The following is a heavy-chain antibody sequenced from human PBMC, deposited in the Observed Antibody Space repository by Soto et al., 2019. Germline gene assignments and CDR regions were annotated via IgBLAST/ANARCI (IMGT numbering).Heavy chain of an antibody. J-gene: IGHJ4*02. CDR2: ISGSGGST. CDR1: GFTFSSYA. D-gene: IGHD1-26*01. V-gene: IGHV3-23*01. CDR3: AKKTVGATRTFDY. Sequence: EVPLLESGGGLVQPGGSLRLSCAASGFTFSSYAMSWVRQAPGKGLEWVSAISGSGGSTYYADSVKGRFTISRDNSKNTLYLQMNSLRAEDTAVYYCAKKTVGATRTFDYWGQGTLVTVSS.